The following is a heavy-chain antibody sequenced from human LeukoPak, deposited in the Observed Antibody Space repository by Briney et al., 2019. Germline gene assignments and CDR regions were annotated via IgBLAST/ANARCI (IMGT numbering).Heavy chain of an antibody. Sequence: SGTLSLTCTVSGGSISSYYWSWIRQPPGKGLEWIGYVYYSGTTNYNPSLKSRVTISIDTSRNQFSLNLISVTAADTAVYYCARGWPRFDYWGQGTRVTVSS. D-gene: IGHD3-3*01. CDR1: GGSISSYY. CDR2: VYYSGTT. V-gene: IGHV4-59*01. CDR3: ARGWPRFDY. J-gene: IGHJ4*02.